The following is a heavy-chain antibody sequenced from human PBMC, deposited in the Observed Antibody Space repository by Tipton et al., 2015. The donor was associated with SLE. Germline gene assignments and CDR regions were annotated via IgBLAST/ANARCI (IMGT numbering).Heavy chain of an antibody. Sequence: TLSLTCTVSGGSVSSGSYYWAWIRQPPGKGPEWIGTIYYSGTTYYNPSLKTRITISVDTSKIQFSLRLTSVTAADTAMYYCARAIGANFFNFWGQGTLVTVSS. V-gene: IGHV4-39*07. D-gene: IGHD3-16*01. CDR1: GGSVSSGSYY. J-gene: IGHJ4*02. CDR3: ARAIGANFFNF. CDR2: IYYSGTT.